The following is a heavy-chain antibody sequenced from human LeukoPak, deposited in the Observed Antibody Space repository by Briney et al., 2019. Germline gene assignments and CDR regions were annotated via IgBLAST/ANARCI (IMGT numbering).Heavy chain of an antibody. V-gene: IGHV1-2*02. CDR2: INPNSGGT. CDR1: GYNFISYY. J-gene: IGHJ3*02. CDR3: ARDVVHCSSTSCYRAFDI. Sequence: ASVKVSCKASGYNFISYYMHWVRQAPGQGLEWMGWINPNSGGTNYAQKFQGRVTMTRDTSISTAYMELSRLRSDDTAVYYCARDVVHCSSTSCYRAFDIWGQGTMVTVSS. D-gene: IGHD2-2*01.